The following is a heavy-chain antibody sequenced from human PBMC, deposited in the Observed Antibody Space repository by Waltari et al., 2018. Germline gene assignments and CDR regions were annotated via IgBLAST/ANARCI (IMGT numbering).Heavy chain of an antibody. D-gene: IGHD4-17*01. CDR2: INPNSGGT. V-gene: IGHV1-2*02. CDR3: AREGDYGDFGPYFDY. J-gene: IGHJ4*02. Sequence: QVQLVQSGAEVKKPGASVKVSCKASGYTFTGYYMHWVRQAPGQGLEWMGWINPNSGGTNYAQKFQGRVTMTRDTSISTAYMELSRLRSDDTAVYYCAREGDYGDFGPYFDYWGQGTLVTVSS. CDR1: GYTFTGYY.